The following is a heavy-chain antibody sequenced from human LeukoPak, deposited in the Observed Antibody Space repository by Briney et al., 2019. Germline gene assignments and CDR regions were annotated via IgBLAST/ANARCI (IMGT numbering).Heavy chain of an antibody. CDR1: GGTFSSYA. V-gene: IGHV1-69*05. CDR2: IIPIFGTA. D-gene: IGHD3-3*01. Sequence: GASVKVSCKASGGTFSSYAISWVRQAPGQGLEWMGGIIPIFGTANYAQKFQGRVTITTDESTSTAYMELSSLRSEDTAVYYCARAIRFLEWPVGADYYYYYMDVWGKGTTVTVSS. CDR3: ARAIRFLEWPVGADYYYYYMDV. J-gene: IGHJ6*03.